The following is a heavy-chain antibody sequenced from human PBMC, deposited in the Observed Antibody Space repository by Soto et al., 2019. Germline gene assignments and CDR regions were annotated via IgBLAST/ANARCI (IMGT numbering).Heavy chain of an antibody. CDR3: ARETLGYCSGGSCYGGYYFDY. Sequence: SETLSLTCTVSGGSISSYYWSWIRQPPGKGLEWIGYIYYSGSTNYNPSLKSRVTISVDTSKNQFSLKLSSVTAADTAVYYCARETLGYCSGGSCYGGYYFDYWGQGTLVTVS. V-gene: IGHV4-59*01. CDR1: GGSISSYY. CDR2: IYYSGST. D-gene: IGHD2-15*01. J-gene: IGHJ4*02.